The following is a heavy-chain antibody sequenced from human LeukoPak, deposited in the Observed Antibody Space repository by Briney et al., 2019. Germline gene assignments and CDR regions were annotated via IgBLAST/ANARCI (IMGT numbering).Heavy chain of an antibody. CDR2: MSGCGNGT. CDR3: AKRTMSAFDS. CDR1: GFTFRICA. J-gene: IGHJ4*02. V-gene: IGHV3-23*01. Sequence: GGSLRLSCAASGFTFRICAMNWGRHAPGKGLEWLCGMSGCGNGTYYVDSMKGRFTISRDNSQNMVYLLMNSLTVEDAATYYCAKRTMSAFDSWGQGTLLIVSS. D-gene: IGHD5-24*01.